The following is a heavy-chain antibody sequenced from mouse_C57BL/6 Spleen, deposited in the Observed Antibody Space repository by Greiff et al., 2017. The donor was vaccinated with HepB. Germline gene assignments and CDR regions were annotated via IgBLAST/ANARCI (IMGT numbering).Heavy chain of an antibody. J-gene: IGHJ4*01. CDR1: GFTFSDYG. V-gene: IGHV5-17*01. CDR2: ISSGSSTI. Sequence: EVKVVESGGGLVKPGGSLKLSCAASGFTFSDYGMHWVRQAPEKGLEWVAYISSGSSTIYYADTVKGRFTISRYNAKNTLCLQMTSLRSEDTAMYDCARGAVVAGGAMDYWGQGTSVTVAS. CDR3: ARGAVVAGGAMDY. D-gene: IGHD1-1*01.